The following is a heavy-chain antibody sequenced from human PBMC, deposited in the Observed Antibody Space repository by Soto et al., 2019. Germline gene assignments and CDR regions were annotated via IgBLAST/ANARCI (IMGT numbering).Heavy chain of an antibody. CDR3: ATRIGNIGWYWLDT. CDR2: IVLGNGNT. J-gene: IGHJ5*02. V-gene: IGHV1-58*01. CDR1: GFTFSSSA. Sequence: QMHLVQSGPEVKRPGTSLKVSCKASGFTFSSSAVQWVRQARGQPLEWIGWIVLGNGNTNYAQKFQQRVTITMDMSTSTAYMEVRSLTYEDTAVYYCATRIGNIGWYWLDTWGQGTLVTVSS. D-gene: IGHD6-19*01.